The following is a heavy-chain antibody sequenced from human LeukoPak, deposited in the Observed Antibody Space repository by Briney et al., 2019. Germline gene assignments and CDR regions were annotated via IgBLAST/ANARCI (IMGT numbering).Heavy chain of an antibody. Sequence: ASVKVSCKASGYTFTSYYMHWVRQAPGQGLEWMGWINPNSGGTNYAQKLQGRVTMTTDTSTSTAYMELRSLRSDDTAVYYCARDNADYYDSSGYYIPNFDYWGQGTLVTVFS. D-gene: IGHD3-22*01. CDR2: INPNSGGT. CDR3: ARDNADYYDSSGYYIPNFDY. CDR1: GYTFTSYY. V-gene: IGHV1-2*02. J-gene: IGHJ4*02.